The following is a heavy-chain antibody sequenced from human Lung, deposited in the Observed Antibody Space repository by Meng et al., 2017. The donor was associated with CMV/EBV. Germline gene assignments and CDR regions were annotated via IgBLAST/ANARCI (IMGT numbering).Heavy chain of an antibody. Sequence: CPVSGCSISSSSYYWGWIRQPPGKGLEWIGYIYYSGSTYYNPSLKSRVTISVDTSKNQFSLKLRSVTAADTAVYYCARDRCSSTSCYFGSYYYGMDVWGQGXTVTVSS. J-gene: IGHJ6*02. CDR1: GCSISSSSYY. V-gene: IGHV4-31*03. CDR3: ARDRCSSTSCYFGSYYYGMDV. CDR2: IYYSGST. D-gene: IGHD2-2*01.